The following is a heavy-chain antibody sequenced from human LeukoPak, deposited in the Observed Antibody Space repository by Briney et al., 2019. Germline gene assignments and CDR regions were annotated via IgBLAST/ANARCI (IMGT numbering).Heavy chain of an antibody. J-gene: IGHJ6*02. Sequence: ASVKVSCKPSGYTFTSYYMHWVRQAPGQGLERMGIINPSGGDTSYAQKFQGRVTTTRDPSTSTVYMEVVSLRPEDTAVYYCARGCRVVPGVHNVGMTSYYNGMDVWGQGTTVTVSS. D-gene: IGHD2-2*01. CDR3: ARGCRVVPGVHNVGMTSYYNGMDV. V-gene: IGHV1-46*01. CDR1: GYTFTSYY. CDR2: INPSGGDT.